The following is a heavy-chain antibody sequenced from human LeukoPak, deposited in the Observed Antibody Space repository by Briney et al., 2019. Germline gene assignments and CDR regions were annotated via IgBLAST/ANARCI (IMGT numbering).Heavy chain of an antibody. CDR3: ARSSYYYGSGSYYNDY. D-gene: IGHD3-10*01. CDR1: GYTFTSYT. V-gene: IGHV1-3*01. J-gene: IGHJ4*02. Sequence: GASVKVSCKASGYTFTSYTMHWVRQAPGQRLEWMGRINAGNGNTKYSQKFQGRVTITRDTSASTAYMELSSLRSEDTAVYYCARSSYYYGSGSYYNDYWGQGTLVTVSS. CDR2: INAGNGNT.